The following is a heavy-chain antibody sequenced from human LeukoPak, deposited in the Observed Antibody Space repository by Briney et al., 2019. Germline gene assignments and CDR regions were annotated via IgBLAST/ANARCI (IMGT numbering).Heavy chain of an antibody. CDR3: ARSTDYGGNLDY. J-gene: IGHJ4*02. D-gene: IGHD4-23*01. Sequence: SETLSLTCTVSGGSISSYYWSWIRQPPGKGLEWIGYIYYSGSTNYNPSLKSRVTISVDTSKNQFSLKLSSVTAADTAVYYCARSTDYGGNLDYWGQGTLVTVSS. V-gene: IGHV4-59*08. CDR2: IYYSGST. CDR1: GGSISSYY.